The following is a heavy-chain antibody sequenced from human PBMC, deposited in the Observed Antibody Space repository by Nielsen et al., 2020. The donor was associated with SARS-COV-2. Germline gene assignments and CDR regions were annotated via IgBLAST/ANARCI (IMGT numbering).Heavy chain of an antibody. CDR2: INPSGGSS. CDR1: GGTFSSYA. Sequence: ASVKVSCKASGGTFSSYAISWVRQAPGQGLEWMGIINPSGGSSTHAQKFQGRVTMTRDTFTSTVYMELDSLRPEDTAVYYCARAPGSDYDILTGYYRGLSDYWGQGTLVTVSS. D-gene: IGHD3-9*01. V-gene: IGHV1-46*01. CDR3: ARAPGSDYDILTGYYRGLSDY. J-gene: IGHJ4*02.